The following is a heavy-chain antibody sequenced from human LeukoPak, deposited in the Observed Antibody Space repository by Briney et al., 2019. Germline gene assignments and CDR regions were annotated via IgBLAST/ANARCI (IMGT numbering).Heavy chain of an antibody. Sequence: PGGSLRLSCAASGFTFSSYSFNWVRQAAGRGLEWVSCISSSTSYIYYADSVRGRFTISRDNAKNSLYLQMNSLRVEDTAVYYCARAPGYYGDPFDYWGQGTLVTVSS. J-gene: IGHJ4*02. V-gene: IGHV3-21*01. CDR1: GFTFSSYS. CDR2: ISSSTSYI. CDR3: ARAPGYYGDPFDY. D-gene: IGHD4-17*01.